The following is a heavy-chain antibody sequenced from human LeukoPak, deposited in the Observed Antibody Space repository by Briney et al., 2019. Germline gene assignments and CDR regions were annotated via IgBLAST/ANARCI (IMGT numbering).Heavy chain of an antibody. V-gene: IGHV3-7*01. J-gene: IGHJ5*02. D-gene: IGHD4-17*01. Sequence: GGSLRLSCAASGFTFSSYWMSWVRQAPGKGLKWVASIKQDGSEKYYVDSVKGRFTISRDNAKNSLYLQMNSLRAEDTALYYCARAPGEGWFDPWGQGTLVTVSS. CDR3: ARAPGEGWFDP. CDR1: GFTFSSYW. CDR2: IKQDGSEK.